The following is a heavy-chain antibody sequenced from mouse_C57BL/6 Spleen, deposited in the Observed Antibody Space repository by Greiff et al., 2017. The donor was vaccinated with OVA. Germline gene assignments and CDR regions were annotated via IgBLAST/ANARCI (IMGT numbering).Heavy chain of an antibody. CDR2: INPGSGGT. D-gene: IGHD2-3*01. J-gene: IGHJ2*01. CDR1: GYAFTNYL. Sequence: QVQLQQSGAELVRPGTSVKVSCKASGYAFTNYLIEWVKQRPGQGLEWIGVINPGSGGTNYNEKFKGKATLTADKSSSTAYMQLSSLTSEDSAVYFCARSGGDGYYGGYWGQGTTLTVSS. CDR3: ARSGGDGYYGGY. V-gene: IGHV1-54*01.